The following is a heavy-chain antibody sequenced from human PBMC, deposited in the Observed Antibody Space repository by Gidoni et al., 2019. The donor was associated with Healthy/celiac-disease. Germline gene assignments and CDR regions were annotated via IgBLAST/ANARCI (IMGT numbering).Heavy chain of an antibody. CDR1: GYTFTGSY. CDR3: ARGGSLYYGSGSYSTYYYYYMDV. V-gene: IGHV1-2*04. D-gene: IGHD3-10*01. CDR2: INPNSGGT. J-gene: IGHJ6*03. Sequence: QVQLVQSGAEVKKPGASVKVSCKASGYTFTGSYIPWVRKAPGQGLEWMGWINPNSGGTNYAQKFQGWVTMTRDTSISTAYTELSRLRSDDTAVYYCARGGSLYYGSGSYSTYYYYYMDVWGKGTTVTVSS.